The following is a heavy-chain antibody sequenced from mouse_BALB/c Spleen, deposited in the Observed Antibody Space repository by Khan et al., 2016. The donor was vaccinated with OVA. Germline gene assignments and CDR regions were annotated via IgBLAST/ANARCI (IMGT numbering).Heavy chain of an antibody. J-gene: IGHJ3*01. CDR3: ERDYGRSCWFSC. CDR2: VNPYNDGT. Sequence: VQLQQSGPELVKPGASVKMSCKASGYTFTNYIIHWVKQTPGQGLEWIGYVNPYNDGTKYNEKFKGKATLTSDKSSSTAYLELSGLTSEDSAVYECERDYGRSCWFSCWGQGTLVTVSA. D-gene: IGHD1-1*01. V-gene: IGHV1S136*01. CDR1: GYTFTNYI.